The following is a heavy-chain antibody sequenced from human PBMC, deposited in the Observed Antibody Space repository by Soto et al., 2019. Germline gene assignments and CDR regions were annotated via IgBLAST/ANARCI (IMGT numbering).Heavy chain of an antibody. V-gene: IGHV1-69*01. CDR1: GGTFSSYA. CDR2: IIPIFGTA. Sequence: QVQLVQSGAEVKKPGSSVKVSCKASGGTFSSYAISWVRQAPGQGLEWMGGIIPIFGTANYAQKFQGRVTITADESTSTAYMELSSLRSEDTAVYYCARDGGKWAYGLSADYYGMDVWGQGTTVTVSS. J-gene: IGHJ6*02. CDR3: ARDGGKWAYGLSADYYGMDV. D-gene: IGHD1-26*01.